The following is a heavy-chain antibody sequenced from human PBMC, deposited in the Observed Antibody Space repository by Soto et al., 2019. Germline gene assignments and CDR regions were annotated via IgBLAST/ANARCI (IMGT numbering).Heavy chain of an antibody. CDR3: ARSCRIAVAGRWFDP. D-gene: IGHD6-19*01. CDR2: IYYSGST. V-gene: IGHV4-59*01. Sequence: SETLSLTCTVSGGSISSYYWSWIRQPPGKGLEWIGYIYYSGSTNYNPSLKSRVTISVDTSKNQFSLKLSSVTAADTAVYYCARSCRIAVAGRWFDPWGQGTLVTVSS. J-gene: IGHJ5*02. CDR1: GGSISSYY.